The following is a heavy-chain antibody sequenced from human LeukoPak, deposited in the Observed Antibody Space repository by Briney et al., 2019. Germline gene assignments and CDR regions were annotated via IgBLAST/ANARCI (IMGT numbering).Heavy chain of an antibody. D-gene: IGHD6-13*01. V-gene: IGHV1-69*13. CDR2: IIPIFGTA. CDR1: GGTFSSYA. CDR3: AREQGPYSSSNNYYYYGMDV. J-gene: IGHJ6*02. Sequence: SVKVSCKASGGTFSSYAISWVRRAPGQGLEWMGGIIPIFGTANYAQKFQGRVTITADESTSTAYMELSSLRSEDTAVYYCAREQGPYSSSNNYYYYGMDVWGQGTTATVSS.